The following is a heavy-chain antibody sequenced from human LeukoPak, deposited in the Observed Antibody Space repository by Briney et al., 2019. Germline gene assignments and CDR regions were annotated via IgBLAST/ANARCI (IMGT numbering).Heavy chain of an antibody. CDR1: GDSISSGSYY. CDR3: ARLVEYGSSSFDS. J-gene: IGHJ4*02. Sequence: SETLSLTCTVSGDSISSGSYYWGWIRQPPGKGLEWIGTVYYSGNTYYNPSLKSRVTISVDTSKNQFSLKLNFVTAADTAVYYCARLVEYGSSSFDSWGQGTLVTVSS. CDR2: VYYSGNT. D-gene: IGHD6-6*01. V-gene: IGHV4-39*01.